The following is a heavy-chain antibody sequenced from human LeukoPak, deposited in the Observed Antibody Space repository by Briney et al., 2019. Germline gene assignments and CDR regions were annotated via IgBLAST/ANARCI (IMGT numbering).Heavy chain of an antibody. D-gene: IGHD3-22*01. CDR2: ISGGGTRT. CDR1: GLTFSTYG. CDR3: ARANYYDSSPSF. Sequence: GGSLRLSCAASGLTFSTYGMSWVRQAPGKGLEWVSGISGGGTRTYYADSVKGRFTISRDNSKDTLYVQMSSLRAEDTAVYYCARANYYDSSPSFWGRGTLVTVPS. J-gene: IGHJ4*02. V-gene: IGHV3-23*01.